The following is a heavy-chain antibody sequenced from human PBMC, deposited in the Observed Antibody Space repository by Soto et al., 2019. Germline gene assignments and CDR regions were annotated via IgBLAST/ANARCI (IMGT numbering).Heavy chain of an antibody. CDR1: GFTFSFQW. Sequence: PGGSLRLSCAASGFTFSFQWMIWVRQAPGKGLEWVATINQDVSERYYVDSVKGRFSISRDNAKNSLYLQMNSLRAEDTAVYYCTTEEWYYFPSWGQGTLVTVSS. CDR2: INQDVSER. V-gene: IGHV3-7*03. CDR3: TTEEWYYFPS. J-gene: IGHJ4*02. D-gene: IGHD3-3*01.